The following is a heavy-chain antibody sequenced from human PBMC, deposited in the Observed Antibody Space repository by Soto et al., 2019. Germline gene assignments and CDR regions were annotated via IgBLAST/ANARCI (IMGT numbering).Heavy chain of an antibody. Sequence: KASETLSLTCTVSGVSISSGGYYWSWIRQHLGKGLQWIGNIYYSGSTNYNPSLKSRIIISLDTSKNQFSLKLSSVTAADTAVYFCARYRISGSWSKFDYWGQGTLVTVSS. CDR1: GVSISSGGYY. CDR3: ARYRISGSWSKFDY. V-gene: IGHV4-31*03. D-gene: IGHD6-13*01. J-gene: IGHJ4*02. CDR2: IYYSGST.